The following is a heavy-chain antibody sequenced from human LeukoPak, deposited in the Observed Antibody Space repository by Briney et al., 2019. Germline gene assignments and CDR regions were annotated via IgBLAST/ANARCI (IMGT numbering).Heavy chain of an antibody. Sequence: SETLSLTCTVAGGSISSYYWSWIRQPPGKGLEWIGYIYYSGSTNYNPSLKSRVTISVDTSRNQFSLKLSSVTAADTAVYYCARVGIADSSSWYVWFDPGGQGTLVTVSS. V-gene: IGHV4-59*01. CDR3: ARVGIADSSSWYVWFDP. J-gene: IGHJ5*02. D-gene: IGHD6-13*01. CDR1: GGSISSYY. CDR2: IYYSGST.